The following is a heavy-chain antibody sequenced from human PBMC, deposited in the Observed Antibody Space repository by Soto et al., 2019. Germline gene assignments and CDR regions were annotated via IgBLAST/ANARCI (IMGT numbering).Heavy chain of an antibody. CDR1: GYTFTTYG. CDR3: AGDDIATRPQYYYGMDV. D-gene: IGHD6-6*01. J-gene: IGHJ6*02. Sequence: QVQLVQSGAEVKQPGASVKVSCEASGYTFTTYGISWVRQASGQGLEWMGWINGYTGNTKYAQRFQGRVTMTRDTSTSTAYMEVRSLRSDDTAVYYCAGDDIATRPQYYYGMDVWGQGTTVTVSS. CDR2: INGYTGNT. V-gene: IGHV1-18*04.